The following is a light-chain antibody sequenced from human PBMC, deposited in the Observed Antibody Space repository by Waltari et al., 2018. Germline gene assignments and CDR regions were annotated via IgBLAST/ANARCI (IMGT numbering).Light chain of an antibody. CDR1: QGISNY. J-gene: IGKJ1*01. CDR3: QNYNSALRT. V-gene: IGKV1-27*01. Sequence: DIQMTQSPSHLSASVGDRVTITCRASQGISNYLAWYQQKPGKVPKFLIYAAAALESGVPSRFSGSGSGTHFNLTISSLQPEDAATYYCQNYNSALRTFGQGTKVEIK. CDR2: AAA.